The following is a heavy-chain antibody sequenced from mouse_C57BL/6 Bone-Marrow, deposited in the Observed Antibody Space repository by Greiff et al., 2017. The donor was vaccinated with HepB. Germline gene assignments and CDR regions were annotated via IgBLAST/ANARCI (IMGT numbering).Heavy chain of an antibody. CDR1: GYTFTSYW. CDR2: IDPNSGGT. D-gene: IGHD1-1*01. V-gene: IGHV1-72*01. Sequence: QVQLQQPGAELVKPGASVKLSCKASGYTFTSYWMHWVKQRPGRGLEWIGRIDPNSGGTKYNEKFKSKATLTVDKPSSTAYMQLSSLTSEDSAVYYCARSHFITTVVATSYFDYWGQGTTLTVSS. J-gene: IGHJ2*01. CDR3: ARSHFITTVVATSYFDY.